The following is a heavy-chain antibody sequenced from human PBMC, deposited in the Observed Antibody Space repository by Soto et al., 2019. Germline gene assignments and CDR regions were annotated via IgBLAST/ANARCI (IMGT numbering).Heavy chain of an antibody. V-gene: IGHV1-8*01. J-gene: IGHJ3*02. CDR2: MNPNSGNT. CDR3: ARGNYGSGSAFDI. Sequence: SVQVSCKPSDSTFTSYDINWVRQATGQGLEWMGWMNPNSGNTGYAQKFQGRVTMTRNTSISTAYMELSSLRSEDTAVYYCARGNYGSGSAFDIWGQGTMVTVSS. D-gene: IGHD3-10*01. CDR1: DSTFTSYD.